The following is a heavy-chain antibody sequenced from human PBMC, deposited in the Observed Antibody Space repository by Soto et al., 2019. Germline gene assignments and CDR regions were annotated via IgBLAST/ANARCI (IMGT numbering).Heavy chain of an antibody. CDR1: GFTFSSYA. J-gene: IGHJ6*02. CDR2: ISYDGTNK. V-gene: IGHV3-30*18. CDR3: AKDQGTYYDFWSGLRRGYSYGMDV. D-gene: IGHD3-3*01. Sequence: GGYLRLSCAASGFTFSSYAMHCVRQAPGKGLEWVSIISYDGTNKDYADSVKGRFTISRDNSKNTLYLQVHSLRAEDTAVYYCAKDQGTYYDFWSGLRRGYSYGMDVRGPGTSVSVFS.